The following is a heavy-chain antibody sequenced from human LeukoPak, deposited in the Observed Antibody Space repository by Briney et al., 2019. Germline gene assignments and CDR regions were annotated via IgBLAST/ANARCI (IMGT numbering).Heavy chain of an antibody. V-gene: IGHV4-59*01. Sequence: SQTLSLTCTVSGGSISSYYWSWIRQPPGKGQEWIGYIYYSGSTNYNPSPKSRVTISVDTSKNQFSLKLSSVTAADTAVYYCARLSIAAVKIQFDYWGQGTLVTVSS. J-gene: IGHJ4*02. CDR3: ARLSIAAVKIQFDY. CDR2: IYYSGST. D-gene: IGHD6-13*01. CDR1: GGSISSYY.